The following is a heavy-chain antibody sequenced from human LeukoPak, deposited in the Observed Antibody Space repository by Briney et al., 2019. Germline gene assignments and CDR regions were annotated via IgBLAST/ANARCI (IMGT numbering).Heavy chain of an antibody. CDR1: GFTFTSSA. CDR2: IVVGSGNT. D-gene: IGHD3-22*01. V-gene: IGHV1-58*02. CDR3: AAVSTYYYDSSGYPP. J-gene: IGHJ5*02. Sequence: GTSVKVSCKASGFTFTSSAMQWVRQARGQRLEWIGWIVVGSGNTNCAQKFQERVTITRDMSTSTAYMELSSLRSEDTAVYYCAAVSTYYYDSSGYPPWGQGTLVTVSS.